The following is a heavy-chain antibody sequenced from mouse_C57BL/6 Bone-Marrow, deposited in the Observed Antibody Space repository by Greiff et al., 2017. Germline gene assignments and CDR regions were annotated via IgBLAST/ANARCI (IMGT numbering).Heavy chain of an antibody. CDR1: GFNIKDDY. V-gene: IGHV14-4*01. CDR2: IDPENGDT. CDR3: TRIAY. Sequence: EVQLQQSGAELVRPGASVKLSCTASGFNIKDDYMHWVKQRPEQGLEWIGWIDPENGDTESASKFQGKATITVDTSSNTAYLHLSSLTSEDTAVYYCTRIAYWGQGTLVTVSA. J-gene: IGHJ3*01.